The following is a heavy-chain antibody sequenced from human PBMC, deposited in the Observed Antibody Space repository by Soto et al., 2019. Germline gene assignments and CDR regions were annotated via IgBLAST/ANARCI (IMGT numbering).Heavy chain of an antibody. CDR3: LRDGGLT. Sequence: EVQLVESGGDLVQPGGSLRLSCAASGFSFSTYWMSWVRQAPGKGLEWVAHMNQDGSDKYYVDSVKGRFTISRDNTKNSLFLQMNSLRAEDTAVYYCLRDGGLTWGQGTLVTGSS. V-gene: IGHV3-7*04. CDR1: GFSFSTYW. D-gene: IGHD3-16*01. J-gene: IGHJ5*02. CDR2: MNQDGSDK.